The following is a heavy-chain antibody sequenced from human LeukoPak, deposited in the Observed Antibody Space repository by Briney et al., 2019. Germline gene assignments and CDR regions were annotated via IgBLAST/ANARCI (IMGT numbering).Heavy chain of an antibody. CDR2: IYNSGST. D-gene: IGHD2-2*01. CDR3: ARETCSSTSCAEAA. CDR1: GGSISSYY. Sequence: PSETLSLTCTVSGGSISSYYWSWIRQTPGKGLDWIGHIYNSGSTYYNPSLKSRVTTSVDTSKNQFSLKLTSVTAADTAVYYCARETCSSTSCAEAAWGQGTLVTVSS. J-gene: IGHJ4*02. V-gene: IGHV4-4*09.